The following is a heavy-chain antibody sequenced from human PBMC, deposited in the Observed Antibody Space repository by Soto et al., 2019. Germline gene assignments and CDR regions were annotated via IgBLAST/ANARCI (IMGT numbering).Heavy chain of an antibody. J-gene: IGHJ4*02. CDR1: GFTFSSYW. Sequence: GGSLRLSCAASGFTFSSYWMTWVRQAPGKGLEWVANIKQDGSEKYYVDSVKGRFTISRDNAKDSLFLQMNSLRAEDTAVYYCAKALRTDYWGQGALVTVSS. V-gene: IGHV3-7*02. D-gene: IGHD4-17*01. CDR3: AKALRTDY. CDR2: IKQDGSEK.